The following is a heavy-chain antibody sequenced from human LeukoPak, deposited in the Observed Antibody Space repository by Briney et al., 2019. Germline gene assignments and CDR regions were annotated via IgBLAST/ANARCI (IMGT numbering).Heavy chain of an antibody. CDR3: ARVSAAGTVNWFDP. CDR1: GGSFSSYY. CDR2: IYYSGST. D-gene: IGHD6-13*01. V-gene: IGHV4-39*07. Sequence: SETLSLTCAVYGGSFSSYYWGWIRQPPGKGLEWIGSIYYSGSTYYNPSLKSRVTISVDTSKNQFSLKLSSVTAADTAVYYCARVSAAGTVNWFDPWGQGTLVTVSS. J-gene: IGHJ5*02.